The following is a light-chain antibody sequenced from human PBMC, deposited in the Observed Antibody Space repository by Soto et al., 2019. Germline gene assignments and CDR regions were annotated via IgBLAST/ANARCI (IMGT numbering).Light chain of an antibody. CDR1: QSVGTR. CDR2: DAS. V-gene: IGKV1-5*02. J-gene: IGKJ1*01. Sequence: DIQMTQSPSSLSASVGDRVAIIFRASQSVGTRLAWYQQKPGKAPKVLIYDASSWAGGVPSRFTGSGSGTEFTLTINSLQPDDFATYYCQQYSVYWTFAQGTKVDIK. CDR3: QQYSVYWT.